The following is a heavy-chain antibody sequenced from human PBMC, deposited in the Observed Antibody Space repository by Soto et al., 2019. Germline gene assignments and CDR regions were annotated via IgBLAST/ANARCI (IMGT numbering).Heavy chain of an antibody. D-gene: IGHD1-26*01. J-gene: IGHJ4*02. V-gene: IGHV4-31*03. CDR1: GGSISSGGYY. Sequence: SETLSLTCTVSGGSISSGGYYWSWIRQHPGKGLEWIGYIYYSGSTYYNPSLKSRVTISVDTSKNQFSLKLSSVTAADTAVYYCANTGPGSYLSLDYWGQGNLVTVS. CDR2: IYYSGST. CDR3: ANTGPGSYLSLDY.